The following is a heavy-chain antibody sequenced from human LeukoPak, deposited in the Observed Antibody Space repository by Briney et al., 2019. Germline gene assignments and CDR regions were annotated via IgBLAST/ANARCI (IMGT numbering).Heavy chain of an antibody. CDR2: ISSSSSYI. V-gene: IGHV3-21*01. D-gene: IGHD4-17*01. CDR3: AREGAYGSHGFDY. J-gene: IGHJ4*02. Sequence: GGSLRLSCAASGFTFSSYSMNWVRQAPGKGLEWVSSISSSSSYIYYADSVKGRFTISRDNAKNSLYLQMNSLRAEDTAVYYCAREGAYGSHGFDYLGQGNLITGSS. CDR1: GFTFSSYS.